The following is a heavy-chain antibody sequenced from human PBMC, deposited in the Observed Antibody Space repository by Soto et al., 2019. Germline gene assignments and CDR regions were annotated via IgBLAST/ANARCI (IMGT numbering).Heavy chain of an antibody. CDR3: VSGVLGYCSSTSCPKDYYYYGMDV. CDR1: GGTFSSYA. Sequence: SVKVSCKASGGTFSSYAISWVRQAPGQGLEWMGGIIPIFGTANYAQKFQGRVTITADESTSTAYMELSSLRSEDTAVYYCVSGVLGYCSSTSCPKDYYYYGMDVWGQGTTVTVS. J-gene: IGHJ6*02. V-gene: IGHV1-69*13. CDR2: IIPIFGTA. D-gene: IGHD2-2*01.